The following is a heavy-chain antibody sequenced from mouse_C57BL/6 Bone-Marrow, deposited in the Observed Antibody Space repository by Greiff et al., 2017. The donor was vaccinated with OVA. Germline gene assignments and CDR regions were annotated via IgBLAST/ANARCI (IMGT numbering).Heavy chain of an antibody. J-gene: IGHJ1*03. CDR2: IYPRSGNT. CDR1: GYTFTSYG. V-gene: IGHV1-81*01. Sequence: QVQLKQSGAELARPGASVKLSCKASGYTFTSYGISWVKQRPGQGLEWIGEIYPRSGNTYYNEKFKGKATLTADKSSSTAYMELRSLTSEDSAVDFCARERIYYGYDGYFDFWGTGTTVTVSS. D-gene: IGHD2-2*01. CDR3: ARERIYYGYDGYFDF.